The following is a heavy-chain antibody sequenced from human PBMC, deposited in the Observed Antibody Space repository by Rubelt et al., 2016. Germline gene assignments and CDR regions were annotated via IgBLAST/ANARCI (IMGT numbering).Heavy chain of an antibody. CDR1: GGSFSGYY. CDR2: INHSGST. V-gene: IGHV4-34*01. Sequence: QVQLQQWGAGLLKPSETLSLTCDVYGGSFSGYYWSWIRQPPGKGLEWIGEINHSGSTNYNPSLKSRVTISVDTSKNQFSLKRNTWPAADTAIYYCVSQWLVPGDYYYHGMDVWGQGTTVTVSS. CDR3: VSQWLVPGDYYYHGMDV. D-gene: IGHD6-19*01. J-gene: IGHJ6*02.